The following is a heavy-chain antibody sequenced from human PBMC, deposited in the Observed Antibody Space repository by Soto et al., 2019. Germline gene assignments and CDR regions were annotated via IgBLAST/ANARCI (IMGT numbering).Heavy chain of an antibody. CDR2: ISGSGGST. D-gene: IGHD3-16*01. V-gene: IGHV3-23*01. Sequence: GGSLRLSCAASGFTFSSYAMSWVRQAPGKGLEWVSAISGSGGSTYYADSVKGRFTISRDNSKNTLYLQMNSLRAEDTAVYYCAKEMIGPDYYYYYYMEVWGKGTTVTVSS. CDR1: GFTFSSYA. CDR3: AKEMIGPDYYYYYYMEV. J-gene: IGHJ6*03.